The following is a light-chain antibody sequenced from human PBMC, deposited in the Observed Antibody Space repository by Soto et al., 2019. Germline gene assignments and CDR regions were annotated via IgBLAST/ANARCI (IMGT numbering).Light chain of an antibody. CDR1: QSVSSSY. J-gene: IGKJ1*01. CDR3: QQCGSSPS. V-gene: IGKV3-20*01. Sequence: DIELTQSPCTLSSSPGERATLSCRASQSVSSSYLSWYQKKPGKAPRLIIYDTTIRAAGIPDRFSGSGSRKDFPLAISRLEPEFFAVYYCQQCGSSPSFGEGTKVEIK. CDR2: DTT.